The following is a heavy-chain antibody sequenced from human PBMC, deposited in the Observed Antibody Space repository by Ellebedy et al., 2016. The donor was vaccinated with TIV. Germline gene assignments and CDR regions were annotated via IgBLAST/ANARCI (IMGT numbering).Heavy chain of an antibody. J-gene: IGHJ4*02. Sequence: PGGSLRLSCAASGFTFSSYAMSWVRQAPGKGLEWVSAISGSGDSPHYADSVKGRFTIYRDTSKNTLYLKMNSLRAEDTAVYYCAKDRFSSAWYGGYFDYWGQGTLVTVSS. CDR2: ISGSGDSP. V-gene: IGHV3-23*01. CDR1: GFTFSSYA. CDR3: AKDRFSSAWYGGYFDY. D-gene: IGHD6-19*01.